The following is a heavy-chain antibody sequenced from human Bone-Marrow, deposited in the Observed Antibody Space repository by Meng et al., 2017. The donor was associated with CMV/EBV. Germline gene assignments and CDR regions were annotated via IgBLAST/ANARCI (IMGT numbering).Heavy chain of an antibody. Sequence: GGSLRLSCAASGFTFSSYWMSWVRQAPGKGLEWVANIKQDGSAEEYVDSVKGRFIISRDNGKNSLYLQVNNLRVEDTAVYYCARVFAREGSAFNAFDIWGRGTMVTVSS. D-gene: IGHD2-21*01. CDR2: IKQDGSAE. J-gene: IGHJ3*02. CDR3: ARVFAREGSAFNAFDI. CDR1: GFTFSSYW. V-gene: IGHV3-7*01.